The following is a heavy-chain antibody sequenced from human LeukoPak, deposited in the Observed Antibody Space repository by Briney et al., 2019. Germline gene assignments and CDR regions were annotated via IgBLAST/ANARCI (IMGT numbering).Heavy chain of an antibody. CDR2: ISSSSSTM. CDR1: GFTLSSYS. D-gene: IGHD2-2*01. J-gene: IGHJ5*02. CDR3: ARTNTRGRQIVVVPALPAFNWFDP. V-gene: IGHV3-48*01. Sequence: GGSLRLSCAASGFTLSSYSMNWVRQAPGKGLEWVSYISSSSSTMYYADSVKGRFTISRDNAKNSLYLQMNSLRAEDTAVYYCARTNTRGRQIVVVPALPAFNWFDPWGQGTLVTVSS.